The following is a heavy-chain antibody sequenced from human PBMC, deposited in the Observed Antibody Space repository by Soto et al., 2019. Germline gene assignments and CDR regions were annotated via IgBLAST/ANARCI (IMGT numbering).Heavy chain of an antibody. D-gene: IGHD3-22*01. V-gene: IGHV1-18*01. Sequence: GASVKVSCKASGYTFTSYDINWVRQATGQGLEWMGWISAYNNNTYYAQKFQGRVTMTTDTSTSTAYMELRSLRSDDTAVYYCATSRASWHVYYYESGGYYYFDYWGQGTLVTVSS. CDR2: ISAYNNNT. CDR3: ATSRASWHVYYYESGGYYYFDY. CDR1: GYTFTSYD. J-gene: IGHJ4*02.